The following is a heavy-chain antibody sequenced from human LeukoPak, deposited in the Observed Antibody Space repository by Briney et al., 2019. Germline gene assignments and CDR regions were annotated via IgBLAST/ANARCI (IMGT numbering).Heavy chain of an antibody. CDR1: GYTFTGYY. J-gene: IGHJ4*02. V-gene: IGHV1-2*02. D-gene: IGHD3-22*01. CDR3: ARVGYYYDSSGYYFRY. Sequence: GASVKVSCKASGYTFTGYYMHWVRQAPGQGLEWMGWINPNSGGTNYAQKFQGRVTMTRDTSISAAYMELSRLRSDDTAVYYCARVGYYYDSSGYYFRYWGQGTLVTVSS. CDR2: INPNSGGT.